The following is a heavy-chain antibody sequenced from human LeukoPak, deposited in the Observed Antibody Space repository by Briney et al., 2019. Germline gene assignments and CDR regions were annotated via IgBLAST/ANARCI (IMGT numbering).Heavy chain of an antibody. V-gene: IGHV3-48*01. CDR1: GFTFTTYS. CDR2: ISSSSSSI. D-gene: IGHD3-3*01. J-gene: IGHJ4*02. CDR3: ARAYDFWSGYYPTYFDY. Sequence: GGSLRLSCAASGFTFTTYSMNWVRQAPGKGLEWVSYISSSSSSIYYADSVKGRFTISRDNARNSLYLQMNSLRAEDTAVYYCARAYDFWSGYYPTYFDYWGQGTLVTVS.